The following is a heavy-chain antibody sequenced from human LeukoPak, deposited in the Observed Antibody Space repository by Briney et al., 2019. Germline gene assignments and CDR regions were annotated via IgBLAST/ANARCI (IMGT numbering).Heavy chain of an antibody. D-gene: IGHD6-13*01. V-gene: IGHV3-30*18. CDR3: AKAGYSSSWYLYYFDY. CDR1: GFTFSSYG. Sequence: GGSLRLSCAASGFTFSSYGMHWLRQAPGKGLEWVAVISYDGSNKYYADSVKGRFTISRDNSKNALYLQMNSLRAEDTAVYYCAKAGYSSSWYLYYFDYWGQGTLVTVSS. CDR2: ISYDGSNK. J-gene: IGHJ4*02.